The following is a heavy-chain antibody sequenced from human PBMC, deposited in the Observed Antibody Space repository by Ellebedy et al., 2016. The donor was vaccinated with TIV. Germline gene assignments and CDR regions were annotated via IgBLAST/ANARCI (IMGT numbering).Heavy chain of an antibody. CDR3: AIRGRY. D-gene: IGHD3-10*01. CDR2: IDQNGGEK. CDR1: GFTFSHYY. V-gene: IGHV3-7*03. J-gene: IGHJ4*02. Sequence: GESLKIPCAASGFTFSHYYMTWVRQAPGKGLEWVANIDQNGGEKSYVDSVKGRFTIPRDNAKNSLYLQMNRLRAEDTAVYYCAIRGRYWGQGTLVTVSS.